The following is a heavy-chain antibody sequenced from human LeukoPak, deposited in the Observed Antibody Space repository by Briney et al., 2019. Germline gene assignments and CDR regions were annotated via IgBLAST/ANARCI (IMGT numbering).Heavy chain of an antibody. CDR3: AAKFGDFDY. J-gene: IGHJ4*02. CDR1: GFSFTRSA. D-gene: IGHD3-10*01. V-gene: IGHV1-58*02. CDR2: IVVGSGNT. Sequence: SVKVSCKASGFSFTRSAMQWVRQARGQRLEWIGWIVVGSGNTNYAQKFQERVTVTRDMSTSTAYMELSSLRSEDTAVYYCAAKFGDFDYWGQGTLVTVSS.